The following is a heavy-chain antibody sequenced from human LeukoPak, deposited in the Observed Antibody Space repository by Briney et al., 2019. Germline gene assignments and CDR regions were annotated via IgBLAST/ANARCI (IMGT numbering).Heavy chain of an antibody. CDR1: GRTFISYA. D-gene: IGHD2-21*02. Sequence: GASVKVSCKASGRTFISYAISWVRQAPGQGLEWMGRIIPIFGAANYAQKFQGRVTITTDESTSTAYMELSSLRSEATAVYYCAREPLLAYCGGDCYGDWFDPWGQGTLVTVSS. CDR3: AREPLLAYCGGDCYGDWFDP. J-gene: IGHJ5*02. V-gene: IGHV1-69*05. CDR2: IIPIFGAA.